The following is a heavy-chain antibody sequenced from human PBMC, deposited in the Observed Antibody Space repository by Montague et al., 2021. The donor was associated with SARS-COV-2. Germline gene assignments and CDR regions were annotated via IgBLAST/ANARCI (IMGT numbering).Heavy chain of an antibody. Sequence: SLRLSCAASGFTFGAYGMHWVRQAPGKGLEWVTVISFDGSHAYYVDSVKGRFTISRDNSKSTLYLQMNNLRTEDTAVYYYGRDSELPPIYSNSIDYWGQGTLVTVSS. V-gene: IGHV3-30*12. D-gene: IGHD4-11*01. CDR3: GRDSELPPIYSNSIDY. J-gene: IGHJ4*02. CDR2: ISFDGSHA. CDR1: GFTFGAYG.